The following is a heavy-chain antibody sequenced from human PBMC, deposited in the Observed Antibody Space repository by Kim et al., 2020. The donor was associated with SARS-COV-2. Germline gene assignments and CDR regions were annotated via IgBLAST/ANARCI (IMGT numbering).Heavy chain of an antibody. Sequence: GGSLRLSCAASGFTFSSYAMRWVRQAPGKGLEWVSPISRSGSNTYYADSVKGRFTLSRDNSKNTLYLQMNSLRAEDTAVYYCAKDGSIPLCGVVTGDYGMDVWGQGTTVTVSS. J-gene: IGHJ6*02. V-gene: IGHV3-23*01. CDR1: GFTFSSYA. CDR3: AKDGSIPLCGVVTGDYGMDV. CDR2: ISRSGSNT. D-gene: IGHD3-3*01.